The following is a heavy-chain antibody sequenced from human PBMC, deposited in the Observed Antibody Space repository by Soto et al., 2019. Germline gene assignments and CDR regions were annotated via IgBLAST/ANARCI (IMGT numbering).Heavy chain of an antibody. J-gene: IGHJ6*02. Sequence: GGSLRLSCAASGFTFSSYSMNWVRQAPGKGLEWVSSISSSSSYIYYADSVKGRFTISRDNAKNSLYLQMNSLRAEDTAVYYCARDRPITMVRGVIITPKPCGMDVWGQGTTVTVSS. CDR1: GFTFSSYS. V-gene: IGHV3-21*01. CDR3: ARDRPITMVRGVIITPKPCGMDV. D-gene: IGHD3-10*01. CDR2: ISSSSSYI.